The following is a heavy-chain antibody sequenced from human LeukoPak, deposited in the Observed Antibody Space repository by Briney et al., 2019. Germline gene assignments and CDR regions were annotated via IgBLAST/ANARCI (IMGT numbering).Heavy chain of an antibody. CDR3: ARAPHYYDSTNLDY. CDR2: ISFDGSNR. CDR1: GFTFSTYA. D-gene: IGHD3-22*01. V-gene: IGHV3-30*03. Sequence: HPGGSLRLSCAASGFTFSTYATHWVRQAPGKGLEWVAVISFDGSNRYYAASVEGRFTISRDNSKDTLYLQMNSLRAEDTAVYYCARAPHYYDSTNLDYWGQGTLVTVSS. J-gene: IGHJ4*02.